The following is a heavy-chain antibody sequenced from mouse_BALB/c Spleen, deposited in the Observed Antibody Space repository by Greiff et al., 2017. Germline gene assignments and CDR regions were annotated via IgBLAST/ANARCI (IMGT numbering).Heavy chain of an antibody. CDR3: TRETYYGSSPGYFDY. Sequence: EVHLVESGGGLVKPGGSLKLSCAASGFTFSSYTMSWVRQTPEKRLEWVATISSGGSYTYYPDSVKGRFTISRDNAKNTLYLQMSSLKSEDTAMYYCTRETYYGSSPGYFDYWGQGTTLTVSS. D-gene: IGHD1-1*01. V-gene: IGHV5-6-4*01. CDR1: GFTFSSYT. J-gene: IGHJ2*01. CDR2: ISSGGSYT.